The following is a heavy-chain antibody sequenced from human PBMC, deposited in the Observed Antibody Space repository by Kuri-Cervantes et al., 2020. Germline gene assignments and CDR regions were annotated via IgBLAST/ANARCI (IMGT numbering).Heavy chain of an antibody. Sequence: GESLKISCAASGFTFDDYAMHWVRQAPGKGLEWVSVIYSGGSTYYADSVKGRFTISRDNSKDTLYLQMNSLRAEDTAVYYCARSGSYYPTIDYWGQGTLVTVSS. J-gene: IGHJ4*02. CDR3: ARSGSYYPTIDY. CDR1: GFTFDDYA. D-gene: IGHD1-26*01. V-gene: IGHV3-66*02. CDR2: IYSGGST.